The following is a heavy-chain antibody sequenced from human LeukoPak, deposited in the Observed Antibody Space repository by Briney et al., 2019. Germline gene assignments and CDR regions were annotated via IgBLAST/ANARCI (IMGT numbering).Heavy chain of an antibody. J-gene: IGHJ3*02. CDR2: IYYSGNT. CDR3: AREARVARAFDI. Sequence: PSETLSLTCTVSRGSIGSGGYYWSWIRQHPGKGLEWIGYIYYSGNTYYNPSLKSRVTISVDTSKNQFSLKLSSVTAADTAVYFCAREARVARAFDIWGQGTMVTVSA. V-gene: IGHV4-31*03. CDR1: RGSIGSGGYY.